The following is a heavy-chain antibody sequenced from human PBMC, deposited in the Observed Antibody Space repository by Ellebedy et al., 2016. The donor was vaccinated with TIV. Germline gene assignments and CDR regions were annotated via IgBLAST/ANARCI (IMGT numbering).Heavy chain of an antibody. CDR2: IYYSGSA. Sequence: GSLRLXXTVSGGSITSYNWSWIRQLPGKGLEWIGNIYYSGSANYNPSLKSRVTISVDTSKPQFSLKRSSVTAADTAVYYCARYLGGYSYAFDYWGQGTLVTVSS. V-gene: IGHV4-59*01. CDR3: ARYLGGYSYAFDY. J-gene: IGHJ4*02. CDR1: GGSITSYN. D-gene: IGHD5-18*01.